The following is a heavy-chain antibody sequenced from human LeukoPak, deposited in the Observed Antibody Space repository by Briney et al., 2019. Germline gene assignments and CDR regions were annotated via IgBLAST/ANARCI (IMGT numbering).Heavy chain of an antibody. D-gene: IGHD6-19*01. V-gene: IGHV4-34*01. CDR1: GGSFSGYY. J-gene: IGHJ4*02. CDR3: ARGSIAVAGTFNY. Sequence: SETLSRTCAVYGGSFSGYYWSWFRQPPGKGLEWIGEINHSGSTNYNPSLKSRVTISVDTSKNQFSLKLSSVTAADTAVYYCARGSIAVAGTFNYWGQGTLVTVSS. CDR2: INHSGST.